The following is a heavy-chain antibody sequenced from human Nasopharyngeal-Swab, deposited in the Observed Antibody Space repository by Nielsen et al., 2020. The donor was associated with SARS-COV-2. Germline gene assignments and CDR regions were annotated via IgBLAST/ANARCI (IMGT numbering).Heavy chain of an antibody. CDR3: ARAFVSSWPYYYYYGMDV. D-gene: IGHD6-13*01. CDR2: INTNTGNP. J-gene: IGHJ6*02. Sequence: WVRQAPGQGLEWMGWINTNTGNPTYAQGFTGRLVLSLDTSVSTAYLQISSLKAEDTAVYYCARAFVSSWPYYYYYGMDVWGQGTTVTVSS. V-gene: IGHV7-4-1*02.